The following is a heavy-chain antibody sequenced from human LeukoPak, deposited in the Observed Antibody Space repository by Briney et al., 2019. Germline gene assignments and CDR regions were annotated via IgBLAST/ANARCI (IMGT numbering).Heavy chain of an antibody. Sequence: PGGSLRLSCAASGFTFSSYAMSWVRQAPGKGLEWVSAISGSGGSTYYADSVKGRFTISRDNSKNTLYLQMNSLRAEDTAVYYCARATDSSGYYYYYMDVWGKGTTVTISS. D-gene: IGHD3-22*01. CDR2: ISGSGGST. V-gene: IGHV3-23*01. CDR3: ARATDSSGYYYYYMDV. J-gene: IGHJ6*03. CDR1: GFTFSSYA.